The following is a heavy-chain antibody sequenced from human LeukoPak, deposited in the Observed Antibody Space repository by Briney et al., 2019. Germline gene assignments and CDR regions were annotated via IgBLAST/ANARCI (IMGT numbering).Heavy chain of an antibody. J-gene: IGHJ6*03. CDR2: IYHSGST. CDR1: GYSISSGYY. D-gene: IGHD1-26*01. Sequence: SEALSLTCTVSGYSISSGYYWGWIRQPPGKGLEWIGSIYHSGSTYYNPSLKSRVTISVDTSKNQFSLKLSSVTAADTAVYYCARDLRGVGANYYYYYMDVWGKGTTVTISS. CDR3: ARDLRGVGANYYYYYMDV. V-gene: IGHV4-38-2*02.